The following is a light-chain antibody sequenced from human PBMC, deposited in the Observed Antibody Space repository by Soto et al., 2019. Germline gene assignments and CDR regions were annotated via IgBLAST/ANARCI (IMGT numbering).Light chain of an antibody. CDR3: QHYNSYSEA. V-gene: IGKV1-5*01. CDR2: DAS. J-gene: IGKJ1*01. CDR1: QSISSW. Sequence: DIQMTQSPSTLSASVGDRFTITCMASQSISSWLAWYQQKPGKAPKLLIYDASSLESGVPSRFSGSGSGTEFTLTISSLQPDDFATYYCQHYNSYSEAFGQGTKVDIK.